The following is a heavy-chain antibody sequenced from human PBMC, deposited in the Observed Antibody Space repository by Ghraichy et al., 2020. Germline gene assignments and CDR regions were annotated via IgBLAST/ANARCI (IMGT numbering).Heavy chain of an antibody. CDR2: INPNSGGT. D-gene: IGHD2-2*01. V-gene: IGHV1-2*02. CDR3: AIRGGYCSSTSCHEFDP. Sequence: GWINPNSGGTNYAQKFQGRVTMTSDTSISTAYMELSRLRSDDTAVYYCAIRGGYCSSTSCHEFDPWGQGTLVTVSS. J-gene: IGHJ5*02.